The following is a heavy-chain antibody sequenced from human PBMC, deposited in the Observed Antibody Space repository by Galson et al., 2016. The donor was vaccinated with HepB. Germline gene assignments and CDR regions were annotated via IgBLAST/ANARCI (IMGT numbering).Heavy chain of an antibody. D-gene: IGHD1-7*01. J-gene: IGHJ4*02. CDR2: ISGSGDIT. Sequence: SLRLSCAASGFSFSRRAMNWVRQAPGKGLEWVSSISGSGDITYSADSVKGRFTISRDNSKNTLYLQMNSLRAEDTAMYYCAKGGVRTTTHFDYWGQGTLVTVSS. CDR1: GFSFSRRA. V-gene: IGHV3-23*01. CDR3: AKGGVRTTTHFDY.